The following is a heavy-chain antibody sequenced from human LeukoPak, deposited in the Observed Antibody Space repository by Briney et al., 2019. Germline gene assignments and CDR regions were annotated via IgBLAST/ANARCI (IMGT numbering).Heavy chain of an antibody. V-gene: IGHV3-74*01. CDR3: ARESAIVLVPFDS. J-gene: IGHJ4*02. D-gene: IGHD2/OR15-2a*01. Sequence: LAGGSLRLSCAASGFSFTSYWMHWVRQAPGKGLVWVSRINSDGSSTTYADSVKGRFTISRDNAKNTLYLQMNTLRGEDTAVYYCARESAIVLVPFDSWGQGTLVTVSS. CDR1: GFSFTSYW. CDR2: INSDGSST.